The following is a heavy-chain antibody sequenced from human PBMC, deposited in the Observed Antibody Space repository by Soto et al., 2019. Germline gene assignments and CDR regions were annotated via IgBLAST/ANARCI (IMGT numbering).Heavy chain of an antibody. D-gene: IGHD3-3*01. CDR1: GYTLSDYY. CDR2: IDTSGTKI. V-gene: IGHV3-11*01. Sequence: QVQLVESGGDLVKPGGSLRLSCAASGYTLSDYYRSWIRQAPGTGLEWISYIDTSGTKIYYADSVKGRFTITRDNAKNSLYLEMNSLRDEDTAVYYRASHYDMWSSYLSPVDYWGQGTLVTVSS. J-gene: IGHJ4*02. CDR3: ASHYDMWSSYLSPVDY.